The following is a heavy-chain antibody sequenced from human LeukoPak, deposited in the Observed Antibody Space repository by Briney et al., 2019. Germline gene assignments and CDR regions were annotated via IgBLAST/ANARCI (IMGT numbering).Heavy chain of an antibody. Sequence: PGGSLRLSCAASGFTFSSYSMNWVRQAPGKGLEWVSSISSSSSYIYYADSVKGRFTISRDNAKNSLYLQMNSLRAEDTAVYYCARATDYYDSSGQSFDYWGQGTLVTVSS. CDR1: GFTFSSYS. V-gene: IGHV3-21*01. CDR2: ISSSSSYI. J-gene: IGHJ4*02. D-gene: IGHD3-22*01. CDR3: ARATDYYDSSGQSFDY.